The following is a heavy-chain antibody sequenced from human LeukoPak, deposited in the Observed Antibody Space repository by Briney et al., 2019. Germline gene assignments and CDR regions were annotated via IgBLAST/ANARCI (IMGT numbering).Heavy chain of an antibody. D-gene: IGHD6-19*01. J-gene: IGHJ3*02. CDR3: ARDRGAVARIDAFDI. CDR1: GDSISSRTYY. CDR2: INCGST. Sequence: SETLSLTCTVSGDSISSRTYYWGWIRQPPGQGLEWIGSINCGSTFYNPSLKSRVTISVDTSKNQFSLKLSSVTAADTAVYYCARDRGAVARIDAFDIWGQGTMVTVSS. V-gene: IGHV4-39*07.